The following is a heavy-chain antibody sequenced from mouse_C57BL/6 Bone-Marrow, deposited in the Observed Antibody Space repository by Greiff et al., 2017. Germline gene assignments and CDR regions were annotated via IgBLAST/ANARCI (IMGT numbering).Heavy chain of an antibody. CDR1: GFSFNTYA. D-gene: IGHD1-1*01. J-gene: IGHJ1*03. Sequence: EVQLVESGGGLVQPKGSLKLSCAASGFSFNTYAMNWVRQAPGQGLEWVARIRSKSNNYATYYADSVKDRFTISRDDSESMLYLQLNNLKTEDTAMYDCVRLGYYGSSYGAEYFDVWGTGTTVTVSS. CDR3: VRLGYYGSSYGAEYFDV. CDR2: IRSKSNNYAT. V-gene: IGHV10-1*01.